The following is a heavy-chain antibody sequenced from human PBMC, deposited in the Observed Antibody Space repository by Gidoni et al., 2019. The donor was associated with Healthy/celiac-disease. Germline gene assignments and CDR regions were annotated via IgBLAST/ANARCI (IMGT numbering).Heavy chain of an antibody. Sequence: QVQLVQSGAEVKKPGASVKVSCKASGYTFTSYGISWVRQAPGQGLEWMGWISAYNGNTNYAQKLQGRVTMTTDTSTSTAYMELRSLRSDDTAVYYCAKHTVTTPYYYYGMDVWGQGTTVTVSS. J-gene: IGHJ6*02. CDR2: ISAYNGNT. D-gene: IGHD4-17*01. V-gene: IGHV1-18*01. CDR3: AKHTVTTPYYYYGMDV. CDR1: GYTFTSYG.